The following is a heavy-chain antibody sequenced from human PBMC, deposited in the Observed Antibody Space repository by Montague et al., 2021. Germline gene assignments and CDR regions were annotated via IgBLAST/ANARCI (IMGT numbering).Heavy chain of an antibody. V-gene: IGHV4-39*01. CDR3: ARLTFAIGDTPEVFDI. Sequence: SETLSLTCSVSGGSISRRPYYWAWIRQPPGKGLEWIATISYNGSPYSDSALKSRVTISVDTSKNQLSLRLTSVTATDTAVYYCARLTFAIGDTPEVFDIWGQGTTVTVSS. CDR1: GGSISRRPYY. CDR2: ISYNGSP. D-gene: IGHD3/OR15-3a*01. J-gene: IGHJ3*02.